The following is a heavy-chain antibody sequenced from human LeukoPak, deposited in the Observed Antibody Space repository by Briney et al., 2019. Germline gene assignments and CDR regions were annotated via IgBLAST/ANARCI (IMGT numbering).Heavy chain of an antibody. CDR2: IYYSGST. J-gene: IGHJ1*01. D-gene: IGHD6-19*01. V-gene: IGHV4-59*01. CDR3: ARVSSGWSPRSEYFQH. Sequence: TSETLSLTCTVSGGSISSYYWSWIRQPPGKGLEWIGYIYYSGSTNYNPSLKSRVTISVDTSKNQFSLKLSSVTAADTAVYYCARVSSGWSPRSEYFQHWGQGTLVTVSS. CDR1: GGSISSYY.